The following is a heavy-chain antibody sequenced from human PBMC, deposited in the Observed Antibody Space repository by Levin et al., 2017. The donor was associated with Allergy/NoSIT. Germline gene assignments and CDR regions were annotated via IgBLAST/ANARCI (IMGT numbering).Heavy chain of an antibody. Sequence: PGGSLRLSCAASGFTFSDHYMDWVRQAPGKGLEWVGRSRNKGNSYSTEYAASVKGRFTISRDDSKSSLYLQMNSLKTEDTAVYYCARILQYFDWGMDVWGQGTTVTVSS. V-gene: IGHV3-72*01. CDR1: GFTFSDHY. CDR3: ARILQYFDWGMDV. J-gene: IGHJ6*02. D-gene: IGHD3-9*01. CDR2: SRNKGNSYST.